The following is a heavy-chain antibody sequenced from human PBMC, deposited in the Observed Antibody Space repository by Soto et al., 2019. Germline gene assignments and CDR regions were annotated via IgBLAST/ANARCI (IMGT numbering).Heavy chain of an antibody. CDR3: AKGRSCYYYYGVDV. J-gene: IGHJ6*02. D-gene: IGHD2-15*01. CDR2: IIDSGAST. V-gene: IGHV3-23*01. CDR1: GFTFSSYA. Sequence: GGSLRLSCAASGFTFSSYAMCWVRQAPGKGLEWVSDIIDSGASTYYADSVKGRFTISRDNSKSTLYLQMNSLRAEDTALYYCAKGRSCYYYYGVDVWGQGTTVTVSS.